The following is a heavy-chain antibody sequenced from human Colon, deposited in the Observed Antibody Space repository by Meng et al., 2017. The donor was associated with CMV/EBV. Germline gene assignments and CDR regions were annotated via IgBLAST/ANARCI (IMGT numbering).Heavy chain of an antibody. CDR1: GYTFTSYD. CDR2: MNPNSGNT. D-gene: IGHD5-12*01. V-gene: IGHV1-8*01. Sequence: VQSRAEVKNGGPSVKVSCNASGYTFTSYDINWVRQATGQGLEWMGWMNPNSGNTGYAQKFQGRVTIARNTCISTDYMDLSGLRSEDTAVYYCAREHSGYDNRRGSDYWGPGSLVTVSS. J-gene: IGHJ4*02. CDR3: AREHSGYDNRRGSDY.